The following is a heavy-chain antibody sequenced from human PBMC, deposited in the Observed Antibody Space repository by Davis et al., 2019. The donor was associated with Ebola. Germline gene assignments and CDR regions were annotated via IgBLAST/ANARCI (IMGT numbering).Heavy chain of an antibody. Sequence: ASVTVSCKASGYTFTGYYINWVRQAPGQGLEWLGWMNPNSGGTNYAQKFQGWVTMTRDTSISTAYMELSRLTSDDTAVYYCARGPGELGDFWSGYYARGYYYMDVWGKGTTVTVSS. J-gene: IGHJ6*03. CDR3: ARGPGELGDFWSGYYARGYYYMDV. CDR2: MNPNSGGT. CDR1: GYTFTGYY. D-gene: IGHD3-3*01. V-gene: IGHV1-2*04.